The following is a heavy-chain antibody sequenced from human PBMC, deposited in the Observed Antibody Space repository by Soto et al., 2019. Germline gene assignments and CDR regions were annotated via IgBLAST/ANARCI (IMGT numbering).Heavy chain of an antibody. V-gene: IGHV1-69*02. CDR2: IIPILGIA. Sequence: QVQLVQSGAEVKKPGSSVKVSCKASGGTFSSYTISWVRQAPGQGLEWMGSIIPILGIANYAQKFQGRVTITEDKSTSTAYMELSSLRSEDTAVYYCARTPDCTNGVCYPWGQGTLVTVSS. J-gene: IGHJ5*02. D-gene: IGHD2-8*01. CDR1: GGTFSSYT. CDR3: ARTPDCTNGVCYP.